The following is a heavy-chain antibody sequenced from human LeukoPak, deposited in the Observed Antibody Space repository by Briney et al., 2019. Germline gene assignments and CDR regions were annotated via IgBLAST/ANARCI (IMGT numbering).Heavy chain of an antibody. D-gene: IGHD2-2*01. CDR1: GYTFTSYY. V-gene: IGHV1-46*01. CDR3: AREEEYGQYGDYGMDV. J-gene: IGHJ6*02. CDR2: INPSGGST. Sequence: ASVKVSCKASGYTFTSYYMHWVRQAPGQGLEWMGIINPSGGSTSYAQKFQGRVTMTRDTSTSTVYMELSSLRSEDTAVYYCAREEEYGQYGDYGMDVWGQGTTVTVSS.